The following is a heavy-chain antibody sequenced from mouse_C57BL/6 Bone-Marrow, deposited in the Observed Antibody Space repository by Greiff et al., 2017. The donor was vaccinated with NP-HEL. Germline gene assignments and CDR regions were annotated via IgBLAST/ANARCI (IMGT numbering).Heavy chain of an antibody. D-gene: IGHD1-1*01. CDR3: TRERALITSVVAEYYFDY. CDR2: ISSGGDYI. V-gene: IGHV5-9-1*02. CDR1: GFTFSSYA. J-gene: IGHJ2*01. Sequence: EVKLVESGEGLVKPGGSLKLSCAASGFTFSSYAMSWVRQTPEKRLEWVAYISSGGDYIYYADTVKGRFTISRDNARNTLYLQMSSLKSEDTAMYYCTRERALITSVVAEYYFDYWGQGTTLTVSS.